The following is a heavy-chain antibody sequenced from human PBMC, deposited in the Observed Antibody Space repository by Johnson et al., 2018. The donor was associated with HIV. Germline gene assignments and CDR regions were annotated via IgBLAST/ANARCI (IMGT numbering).Heavy chain of an antibody. J-gene: IGHJ3*02. CDR1: GFTFDDYA. CDR3: AKDISYGYYGLDAFDI. CDR2: ISWNSGSI. V-gene: IGHV3-9*01. Sequence: VQLVESGGVVVQPGGSLRLSCAASGFTFDDYAMHWVRQAPGKGLEWVSGISWNSGSIGYADSVKGRFTISRDNAKNSLYLQMNSLRAEDTALYYCAKDISYGYYGLDAFDIWGQGTMVTVSS. D-gene: IGHD3-22*01.